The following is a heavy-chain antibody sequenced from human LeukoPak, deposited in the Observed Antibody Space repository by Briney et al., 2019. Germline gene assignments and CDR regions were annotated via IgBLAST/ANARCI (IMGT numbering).Heavy chain of an antibody. CDR2: IYSSGSK. J-gene: IGHJ6*03. CDR3: ARETIGYCSSTSCYYYYYMDV. V-gene: IGHV3-53*01. D-gene: IGHD2-2*01. CDR1: GFTVSSNY. Sequence: PGGSLRLSCAASGFTVSSNYMSWVRQAPGKGLEWVSVIYSSGSKYYADSVKGRFTISRDNSKNTLYLQMNSLRAEDTAVYYCARETIGYCSSTSCYYYYYMDVWGKGTTVTVTS.